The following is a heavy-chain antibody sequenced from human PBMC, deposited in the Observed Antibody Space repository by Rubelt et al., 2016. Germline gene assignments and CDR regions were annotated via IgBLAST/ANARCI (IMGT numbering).Heavy chain of an antibody. CDR2: ISYDGSNK. D-gene: IGHD3-16*01. J-gene: IGHJ4*02. Sequence: GFTFSSYAMHWVRQAPGKGLEWVAVISYDGSNKYSADSVKGRFTISRDNSKNTLYLQMNNLRAEDTAVYYCARGGGGAWGQGTLVTVSS. V-gene: IGHV3-30*04. CDR3: ARGGGGA. CDR1: GFTFSSYA.